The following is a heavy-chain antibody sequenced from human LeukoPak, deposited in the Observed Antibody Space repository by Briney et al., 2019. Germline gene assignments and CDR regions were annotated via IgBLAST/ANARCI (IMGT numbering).Heavy chain of an antibody. CDR3: ARDDASSSFTY. CDR1: GFSFSSYG. D-gene: IGHD3-16*01. J-gene: IGHJ4*02. CDR2: IKPDGSQR. V-gene: IGHV3-7*01. Sequence: GGSLRLSCAASGFSFSSYGIHWVRQAPGMGLEWVASIKPDGSQRDYVDSVKGRFTISRDNAQNSLYLQMNSLRVEDTAVYYCARDDASSSFTYWGQGALVTVSS.